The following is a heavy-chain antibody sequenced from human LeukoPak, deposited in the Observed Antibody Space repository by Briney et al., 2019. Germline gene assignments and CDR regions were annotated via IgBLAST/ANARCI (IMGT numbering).Heavy chain of an antibody. CDR3: ARGSSAGASLRHDY. Sequence: GALLLPCAASGFTFSSYWMSWVRQAPGKGLEWVANLKQDGSEENLVGSVKGRFTTSRDNAKKSLYLQMNSLRGEDTAVYYCARGSSAGASLRHDYWGQGTLVTVSS. CDR2: LKQDGSEE. J-gene: IGHJ4*02. D-gene: IGHD1-26*01. CDR1: GFTFSSYW. V-gene: IGHV3-7*01.